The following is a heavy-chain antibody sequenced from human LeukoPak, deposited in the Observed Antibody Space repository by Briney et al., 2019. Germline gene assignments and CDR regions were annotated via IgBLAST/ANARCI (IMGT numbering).Heavy chain of an antibody. V-gene: IGHV3-23*01. Sequence: PGGSLRLSCVGSGFTFRSHAMSWARQAPEKGLEFVSGIYENGGTTYYADSVKGRFSISRDNSKNTLYLQMDSLRGEDTAVYYCAKDFRIGYSAHFDYWGQGALVTVSS. J-gene: IGHJ4*02. D-gene: IGHD2-21*01. CDR2: IYENGGTT. CDR3: AKDFRIGYSAHFDY. CDR1: GFTFRSHA.